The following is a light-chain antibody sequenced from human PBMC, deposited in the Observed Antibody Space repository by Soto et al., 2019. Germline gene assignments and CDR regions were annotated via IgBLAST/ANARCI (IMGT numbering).Light chain of an antibody. CDR3: QQYNSFPIT. V-gene: IGKV1-16*01. CDR1: QGIGNL. J-gene: IGKJ5*01. Sequence: DIQMTQSPPSLSASVRDRITITCRASQGIGNLVAWFQQKPGKAPKSLIYGASTLHSGIPSRFSGSGFSTDFTLTIAGLQPEDFATYFCQQYNSFPITFGQGTRLEIK. CDR2: GAS.